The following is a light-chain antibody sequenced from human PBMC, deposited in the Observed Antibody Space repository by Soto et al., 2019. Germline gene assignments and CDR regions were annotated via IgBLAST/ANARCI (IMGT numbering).Light chain of an antibody. J-gene: IGKJ1*01. CDR2: KSS. CDR1: QSLRNW. V-gene: IGKV1-5*03. Sequence: DIQMTQSPSTLSASVGDRVTITCRASQSLRNWLAWYQQKPGKAPKLLIYKSSSLESGVPSRFSGSGSEAEFTLTINGLQPDDFATYYCQQYDTRSWTFGQGTKVEIK. CDR3: QQYDTRSWT.